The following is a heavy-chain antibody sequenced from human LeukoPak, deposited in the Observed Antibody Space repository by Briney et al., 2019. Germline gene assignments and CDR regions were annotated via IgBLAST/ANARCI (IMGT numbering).Heavy chain of an antibody. CDR2: IYYSGST. Sequence: PSETLSLTCTVSGGSISSYYWSWIRQPPGKGLEWIGYIYYSGSTNYNPSLKSRVTISVDTSKNQFSLKLSSVTAAETAVYYCARRYDFWSGYPPPLDYWGQGTLVTVSS. CDR1: GGSISSYY. CDR3: ARRYDFWSGYPPPLDY. J-gene: IGHJ4*02. V-gene: IGHV4-59*01. D-gene: IGHD3-3*01.